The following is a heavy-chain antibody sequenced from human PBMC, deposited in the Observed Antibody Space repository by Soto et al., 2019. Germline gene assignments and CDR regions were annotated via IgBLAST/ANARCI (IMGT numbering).Heavy chain of an antibody. D-gene: IGHD6-19*01. J-gene: IGHJ6*02. CDR1: VGTFSSYA. CDR2: IIPIFGTA. CDR3: ARSGYSSGWYENYYYGMDV. Sequence: GXSVKVSCKASVGTFSSYAISWVRQAPGQGLEWMGGIIPIFGTANYAQKFQGRVTITADESTSTAYMELSSLRSEDTAVYYCARSGYSSGWYENYYYGMDVWGQGTTVTVSS. V-gene: IGHV1-69*13.